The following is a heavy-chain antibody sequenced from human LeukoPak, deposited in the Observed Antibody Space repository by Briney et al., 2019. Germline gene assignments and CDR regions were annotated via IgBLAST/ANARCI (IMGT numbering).Heavy chain of an antibody. J-gene: IGHJ5*02. CDR3: ARMSDILTGHYPQWFDP. CDR2: IKPNTGGT. CDR1: GYTFTGYY. V-gene: IGHV1-2*02. Sequence: ASVKVSCKASGYTFTGYYIHWVRQAPGHGLEWMGWIKPNTGGTNYAQKFQGRVTMTRDTSVSTAYMELSRLRSDDTAVYYCARMSDILTGHYPQWFDPWGQGTLVTVSS. D-gene: IGHD3-9*01.